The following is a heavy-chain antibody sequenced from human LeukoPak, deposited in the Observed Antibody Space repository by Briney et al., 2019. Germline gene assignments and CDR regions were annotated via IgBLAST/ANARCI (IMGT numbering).Heavy chain of an antibody. CDR3: ARMGILTGYYRYFDY. Sequence: SETLSLTCAVYGGSFSGYYCSWIRQPPGKGLEWIGEINHSGSTNYNPSLKSRVTISVDTSKNQFSLKLSSVTAADAAVYYCARMGILTGYYRYFDYWGQGTLVTVSS. D-gene: IGHD3-9*01. V-gene: IGHV4-34*01. J-gene: IGHJ4*02. CDR2: INHSGST. CDR1: GGSFSGYY.